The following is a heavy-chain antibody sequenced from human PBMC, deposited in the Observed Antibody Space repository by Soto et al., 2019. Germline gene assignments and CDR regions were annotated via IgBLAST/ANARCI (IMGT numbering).Heavy chain of an antibody. CDR3: AKAPPRLAVAGTVDYFDY. CDR1: GFTFSSYA. Sequence: GGSLRLSCAASGFTFSSYAMSWVRQAPGKGLEWVSAISGSGGSTYYADSVKGRFTISRDNSKNTLYLQMNSLRAEDTAVYYCAKAPPRLAVAGTVDYFDYWGQGTLVTVSS. V-gene: IGHV3-23*01. D-gene: IGHD6-19*01. CDR2: ISGSGGST. J-gene: IGHJ4*02.